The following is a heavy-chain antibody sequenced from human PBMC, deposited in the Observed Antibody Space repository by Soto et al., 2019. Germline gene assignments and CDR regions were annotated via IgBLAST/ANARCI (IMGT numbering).Heavy chain of an antibody. CDR3: AKDVDCCSGGSCYLRWLDP. CDR2: ISGSGGNT. V-gene: IGHV3-23*01. D-gene: IGHD2-15*01. Sequence: EVQLLESGGGLVQPGGSLRLSCAASGFTFSSYAMSWVRQAPGKGLEWVSAISGSGGNTYYADSVKGLFTISRDNSKNTLYLQMNSLRAEDTAVYYCAKDVDCCSGGSCYLRWLDPWGQGTLVTVSS. J-gene: IGHJ5*02. CDR1: GFTFSSYA.